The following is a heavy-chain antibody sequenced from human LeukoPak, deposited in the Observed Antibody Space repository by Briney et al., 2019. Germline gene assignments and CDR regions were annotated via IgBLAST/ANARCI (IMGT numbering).Heavy chain of an antibody. Sequence: SETLSLTCTVSGYSISSGYYWGWIWQPPGKGLEWIGVYHVGTTDYNPSLRSRVTISVDTSKNQFSLKLSSVTAADTAVYYCARARSSWYRRAFDPWGQGTLVTVSS. CDR2: VYHVGTT. D-gene: IGHD6-13*01. J-gene: IGHJ5*02. V-gene: IGHV4-38-2*02. CDR1: GYSISSGYY. CDR3: ARARSSWYRRAFDP.